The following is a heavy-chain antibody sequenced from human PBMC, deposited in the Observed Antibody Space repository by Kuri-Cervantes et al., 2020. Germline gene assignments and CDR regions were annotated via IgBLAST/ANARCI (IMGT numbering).Heavy chain of an antibody. J-gene: IGHJ5*02. CDR2: INWNSVNI. Sequence: SLKISCAASGFTFDDFAMHWVRQAPGKGLEWVSGINWNSVNIGYADSVKGRFTISRDNAKNSLYLQMNSLRAEDTALYYCTKDISTMVRGVIETWGQGILVTVSS. CDR1: GFTFDDFA. D-gene: IGHD3-10*01. CDR3: TKDISTMVRGVIET. V-gene: IGHV3-9*01.